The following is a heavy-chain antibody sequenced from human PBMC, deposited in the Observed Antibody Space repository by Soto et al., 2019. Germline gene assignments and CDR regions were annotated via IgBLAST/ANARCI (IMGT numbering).Heavy chain of an antibody. V-gene: IGHV3-30*18. CDR2: ISYDGSNK. D-gene: IGHD4-17*01. CDR3: AKVYGDYDQTSGVSYFDY. Sequence: QVQLVESGGGVVQPGRSLRLSCAASGFTFSSYGMHWVRQAPGKGLEWVAVISYDGSNKYYADSVKGRFTISRDNSKNTXXLQMNSLRAEDTAVYYCAKVYGDYDQTSGVSYFDYWGQGTLVTVSS. CDR1: GFTFSSYG. J-gene: IGHJ4*02.